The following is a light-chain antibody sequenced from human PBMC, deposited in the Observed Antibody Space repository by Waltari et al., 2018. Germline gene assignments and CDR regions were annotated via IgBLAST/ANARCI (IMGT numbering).Light chain of an antibody. Sequence: DIVMNQSPDSLAVSLGERVTINCKSSQSLLYNSNDKTYLAWYQQKPGQPPNLLFYWASTWHSAVPDRFSGSGSATDFTLTISSLQAEDVAVYYGQQYYSRRTFGQGTRVQIK. CDR1: QSLLYNSNDKTY. CDR2: WAS. CDR3: QQYYSRRT. V-gene: IGKV4-1*01. J-gene: IGKJ1*01.